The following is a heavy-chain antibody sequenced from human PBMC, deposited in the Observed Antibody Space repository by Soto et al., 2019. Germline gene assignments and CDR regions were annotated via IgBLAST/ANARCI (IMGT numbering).Heavy chain of an antibody. CDR2: IYYSGST. CDR1: GGSISSGGYY. Sequence: SETLSLTCTVSGGSISSGGYYWSWIRQHPGKGLEWIGYIYYSGSTYYNPSLKSRVTISVDTSKNQFSLKLSSVTAADTAVYYCARASMDCSGGSCYLTRYYHYVMDFRGQGTTVIVSS. J-gene: IGHJ6*02. V-gene: IGHV4-31*03. CDR3: ARASMDCSGGSCYLTRYYHYVMDF. D-gene: IGHD2-15*01.